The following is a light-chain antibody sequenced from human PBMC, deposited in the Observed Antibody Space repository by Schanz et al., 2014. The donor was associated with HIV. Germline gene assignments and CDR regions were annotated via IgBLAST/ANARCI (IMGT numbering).Light chain of an antibody. Sequence: EIVLTQSPGTLSLSPGERGTLSCRASQSVGSMLDWYQQKPGQAPRLLIYGASSRATGIPDRFGGSGSGTEFTLTISRLEPEDFAVYYCQQYSNSPKAFGQGTKVEIK. CDR1: QSVGSM. J-gene: IGKJ1*01. CDR2: GAS. V-gene: IGKV3-20*01. CDR3: QQYSNSPKA.